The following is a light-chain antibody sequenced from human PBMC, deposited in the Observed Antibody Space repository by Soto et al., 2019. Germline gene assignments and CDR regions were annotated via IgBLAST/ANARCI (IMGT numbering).Light chain of an antibody. Sequence: ETVMTQSPATLSLSLGEGATLSCRANQSVSTNLAWYQQKPGQAPRLLIYGASTRATGIPARFSASGSGTEFTLTISSLQSEDLAVYYCKPYNNWPPWTFGQGTKVEIK. CDR2: GAS. V-gene: IGKV3-15*01. CDR3: KPYNNWPPWT. J-gene: IGKJ1*01. CDR1: QSVSTN.